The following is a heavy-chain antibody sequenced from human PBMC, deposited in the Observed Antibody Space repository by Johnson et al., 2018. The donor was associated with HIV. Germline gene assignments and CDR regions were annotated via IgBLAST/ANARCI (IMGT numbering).Heavy chain of an antibody. Sequence: QVQLVESGGGVVQPGGSLRLSCAASGFTFSSYGMHWVRQAPGKGLEWVAVIWYDGSNKYYADSVKGRFTISRDNAKNSLFLQMDSLRAEDTAVYFCARPPAYLYKAAFSIWGQGTMVTVSS. D-gene: IGHD3-16*02. J-gene: IGHJ3*02. CDR3: ARPPAYLYKAAFSI. CDR2: IWYDGSNK. V-gene: IGHV3-33*01. CDR1: GFTFSSYG.